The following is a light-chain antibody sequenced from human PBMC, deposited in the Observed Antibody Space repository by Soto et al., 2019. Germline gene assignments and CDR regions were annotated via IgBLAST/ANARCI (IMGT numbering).Light chain of an antibody. CDR1: QSVSSSY. Sequence: EIVLTQSPGTLSLSPGERATLSCRARQSVSSSYLAWYQQKPGQAPRLLIYGASSRATGIPDRFSGSGSGTDFPLTISRLEPEDFAVYYCQQYGSSPRITFGQGTRLEI. CDR2: GAS. CDR3: QQYGSSPRIT. V-gene: IGKV3-20*01. J-gene: IGKJ5*01.